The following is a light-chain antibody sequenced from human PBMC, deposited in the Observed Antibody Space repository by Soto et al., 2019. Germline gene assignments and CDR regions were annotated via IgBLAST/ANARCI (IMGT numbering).Light chain of an antibody. J-gene: IGLJ1*01. CDR3: CPYAGSAYV. V-gene: IGLV2-11*01. CDR2: DVS. CDR1: SSDVGAYNY. Sequence: QSALTQPRSVSGSPGQSVTISCTGTSSDVGAYNYVSWYQQHPGKAPKLMIYDVSNRPSGVPDRFSGSKSGNTASLIISGLQAEDEADYYCCPYAGSAYVFGTGTKVTVL.